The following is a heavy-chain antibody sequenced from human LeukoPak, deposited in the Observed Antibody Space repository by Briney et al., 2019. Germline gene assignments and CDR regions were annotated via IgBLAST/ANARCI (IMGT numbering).Heavy chain of an antibody. CDR3: ARAPPPGFVAAAGQHFDS. CDR2: IYYSEST. J-gene: IGHJ4*02. D-gene: IGHD6-13*01. CDR1: GGSISSSNYY. Sequence: PSETLSLTCTVSGGSISSSNYYWGWIRQPPGKGLEWIGSIYYSESTHYNPSLKSRVTISVDTSKDQFSLKLSSVTAADTAVYYCARAPPPGFVAAAGQHFDSWGQGTLVTVSS. V-gene: IGHV4-39*07.